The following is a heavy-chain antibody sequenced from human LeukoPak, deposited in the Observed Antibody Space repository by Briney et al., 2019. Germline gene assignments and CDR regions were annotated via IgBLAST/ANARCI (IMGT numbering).Heavy chain of an antibody. CDR2: ISPNSGGT. CDR1: GYTFTGYY. CDR3: ARCLVGAAVAWFDP. Sequence: ASVKVSCKAAGYTFTGYYMHWVQQAPGQGLEWMGWISPNSGGTNYAQKFQGRVTMTRDTSISTAYMALSRLRSDDTAVYYCARCLVGAAVAWFDPWGQGTLATVSS. J-gene: IGHJ5*02. V-gene: IGHV1-2*02. D-gene: IGHD2-15*01.